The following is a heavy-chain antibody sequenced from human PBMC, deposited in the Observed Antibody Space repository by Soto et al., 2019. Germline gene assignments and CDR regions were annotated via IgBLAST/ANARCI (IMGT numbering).Heavy chain of an antibody. D-gene: IGHD2-2*01. CDR1: GGSFSGYY. V-gene: IGHV4-34*01. J-gene: IGHJ4*02. CDR2: INHSGST. Sequence: SETLSLTCAVYGGSFSGYYWSWIRQPPGKGLEWIGEINHSGSTNYNPSLKSRVTISVDTSKNQFSLKLSSVTAADTAVYYCARGGALVVPAAIFNPRPKKYYFDYWGQGTLVTVSS. CDR3: ARGGALVVPAAIFNPRPKKYYFDY.